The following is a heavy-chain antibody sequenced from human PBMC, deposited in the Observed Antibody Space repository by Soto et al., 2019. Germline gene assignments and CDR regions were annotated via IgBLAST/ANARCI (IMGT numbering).Heavy chain of an antibody. J-gene: IGHJ5*02. V-gene: IGHV1-69*06. CDR1: GGTFSSYA. CDR2: IIPIFGTA. D-gene: IGHD3-22*01. Sequence: ASVKVSCKASGGTFSSYAISWVRQAPGQGLEWMGGIIPIFGTANYAQKFQGRVTITADKSTSTAYMELSSLRSEDTAVYYCASRIVVATGWFDPWGQGTLVTVSS. CDR3: ASRIVVATGWFDP.